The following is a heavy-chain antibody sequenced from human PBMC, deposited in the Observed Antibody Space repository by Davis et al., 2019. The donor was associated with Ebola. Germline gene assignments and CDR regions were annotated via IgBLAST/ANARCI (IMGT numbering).Heavy chain of an antibody. V-gene: IGHV3-23*01. J-gene: IGHJ4*02. CDR3: ARDGVGLDY. CDR2: ISGSGGST. CDR1: GFTFSTCA. D-gene: IGHD3-10*01. Sequence: GESLKISCEASGFTFSTCAMSWVRQAPGKGLEWVSAISGSGGSTFYADSVKGRFTISRDNSKNTLYLQMNSLRAEDTAVYYCARDGVGLDYWGQGTLVTVSS.